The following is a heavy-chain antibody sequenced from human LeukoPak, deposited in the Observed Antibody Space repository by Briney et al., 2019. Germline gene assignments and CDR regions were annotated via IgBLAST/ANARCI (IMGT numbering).Heavy chain of an antibody. V-gene: IGHV3-30*18. CDR3: AKEVTTVVTAHLGH. J-gene: IGHJ4*02. Sequence: GRSLRLSCVASGFVFGTYGMHWVRQAPDKGLEWVAVVSCDGATQYYADPVKGRFTISRDDSRSTIYLHMSSLRPEDTAVYYCAKEVTTVVTAHLGHWGQGTLVTVSS. CDR2: VSCDGATQ. CDR1: GFVFGTYG. D-gene: IGHD2-21*02.